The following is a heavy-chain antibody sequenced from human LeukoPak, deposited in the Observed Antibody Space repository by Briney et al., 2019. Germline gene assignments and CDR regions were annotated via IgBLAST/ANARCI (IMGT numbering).Heavy chain of an antibody. V-gene: IGHV4-34*01. CDR2: INHSGST. Sequence: KPSETLSLTCAVYGGSFSGYYWSWIRQPPGKGLEWIGEINHSGSTNYNPSLKSRVTISVDTSKNQFSLKLSSVTAADTAVYYCARGIDCWGQGTLVTVSS. CDR1: GGSFSGYY. CDR3: ARGIDC. J-gene: IGHJ4*02.